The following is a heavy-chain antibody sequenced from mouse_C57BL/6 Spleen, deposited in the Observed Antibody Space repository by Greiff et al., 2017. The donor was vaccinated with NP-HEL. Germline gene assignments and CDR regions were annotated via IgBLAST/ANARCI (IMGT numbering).Heavy chain of an antibody. V-gene: IGHV5-4*01. CDR3: ARDGVYSNPLYWYFDV. CDR2: ISDGGSYT. Sequence: EVKVVESGGGLVKPGGSLKLSCAASGFTFSSYAMSWVRQTPEKRLEWVATISDGGSYTYYPDNVKGRFTISRDNAKNNLYLQMSHLKSEDTAMYYCARDGVYSNPLYWYFDVWGTGTTVTVSS. CDR1: GFTFSSYA. D-gene: IGHD2-5*01. J-gene: IGHJ1*03.